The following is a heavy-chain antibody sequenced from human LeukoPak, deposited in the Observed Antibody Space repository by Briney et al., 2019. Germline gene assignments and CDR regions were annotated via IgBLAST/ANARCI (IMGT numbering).Heavy chain of an antibody. CDR3: ARDRAEAAAGGGYCYYYMDV. J-gene: IGHJ6*03. D-gene: IGHD6-13*01. CDR1: GYTFTSYA. Sequence: ASVKVSCKASGYTFTSYAMHWVRQAPGHRLEWMGWINAGNGNTKYSQQFHGRVTITRDTSASTAYVELSSLRSEDMAVYYCARDRAEAAAGGGYCYYYMDVWGKGTTVTVSS. CDR2: INAGNGNT. V-gene: IGHV1-3*03.